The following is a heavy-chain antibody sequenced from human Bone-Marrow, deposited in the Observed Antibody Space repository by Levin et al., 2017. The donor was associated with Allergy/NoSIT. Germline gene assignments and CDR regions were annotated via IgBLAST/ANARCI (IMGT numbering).Heavy chain of an antibody. Sequence: GESLKISCEASGFIFSNFAMHWVRQAPGKGLEWVAVIWHDGSNEYYLDSVKGRFIISRDNSKNKVYLQMNRLRAEDTGVYYCARDWALTGIDETTILKDHWGQGTLVTVSS. D-gene: IGHD3-9*01. V-gene: IGHV3-33*01. CDR1: GFIFSNFA. CDR3: ARDWALTGIDETTILKDH. CDR2: IWHDGSNE. J-gene: IGHJ4*02.